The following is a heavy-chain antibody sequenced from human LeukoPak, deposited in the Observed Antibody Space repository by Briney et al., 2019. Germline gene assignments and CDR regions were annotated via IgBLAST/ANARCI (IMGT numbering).Heavy chain of an antibody. D-gene: IGHD3-16*02. CDR3: ARDLDMITFGGVIVNYFDY. CDR1: GFTFSSYW. Sequence: GGSLRLSCAASGFTFSSYWMHWVRQAPGKGLVWVSRINSDGSSTSYADSVKGRFTISRDNAKNTLYLQMNSLRAEDTAVYYCARDLDMITFGGVIVNYFDYWGQGTLVTVSS. CDR2: INSDGSST. J-gene: IGHJ4*02. V-gene: IGHV3-74*01.